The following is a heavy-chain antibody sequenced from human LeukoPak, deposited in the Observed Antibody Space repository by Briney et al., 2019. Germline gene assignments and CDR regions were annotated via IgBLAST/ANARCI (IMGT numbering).Heavy chain of an antibody. CDR1: GGSIRRSSYY. V-gene: IGHV4-39*07. D-gene: IGHD1-26*01. J-gene: IGHJ3*02. CDR2: IYNGGDT. CDR3: ASGIVGATDDAFDI. Sequence: SETLSLTCSVSGGSIRRSSYYWVWIRQAPGRGLEWIGSIYNGGDTYSNPPLESRLTISVDTSKNQFSLKLSSVTAADTAVYYCASGIVGATDDAFDIWGQGTMVTVSS.